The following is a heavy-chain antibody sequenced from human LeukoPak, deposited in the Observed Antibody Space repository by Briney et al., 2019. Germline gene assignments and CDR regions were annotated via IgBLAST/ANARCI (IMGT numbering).Heavy chain of an antibody. CDR3: ARDTLWSGYYEYYFDY. CDR1: GYTFTSYG. V-gene: IGHV1-18*01. CDR2: ISAYNGNT. Sequence: ASVKVSCKASGYTFTSYGISWVRQAPGQGLEWMGWISAYNGNTNYAQKLQGRVTMTTDTSTSTAYMELSSLRSEDTAVYYCARDTLWSGYYEYYFDYWGQGTLVTVSS. J-gene: IGHJ4*02. D-gene: IGHD3-3*01.